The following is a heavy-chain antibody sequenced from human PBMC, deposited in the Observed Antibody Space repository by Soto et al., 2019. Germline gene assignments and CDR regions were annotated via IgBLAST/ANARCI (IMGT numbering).Heavy chain of an antibody. D-gene: IGHD1-7*01. CDR2: ISYDGSNK. J-gene: IGHJ4*02. V-gene: IGHV3-30*18. Sequence: QVQLVESGGGVVQPGRSLRLSCAASGFTFSSYGMHWVRQAPGKGLEWVAVISYDGSNKYYADSVKGRFTISRDNSKNPLYLQMNSLRAEDTDVYYCAKELRELELEVLRYWGQGTLVTVSS. CDR3: AKELRELELEVLRY. CDR1: GFTFSSYG.